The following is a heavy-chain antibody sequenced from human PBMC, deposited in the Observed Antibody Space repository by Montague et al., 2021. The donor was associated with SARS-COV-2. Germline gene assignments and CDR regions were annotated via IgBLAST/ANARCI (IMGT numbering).Heavy chain of an antibody. V-gene: IGHV2-70*11. CDR3: ARRTYDILTGYDDGMDV. CDR1: GFSLSTSGMC. J-gene: IGHJ6*02. Sequence: PVLVKPTQTLTLTCTFSGFSLSTSGMCVSWIRQPPGKALEWLARIDWDDDKYYSTSLKTRLTISKDTSKNQVVLTMTNMDPVDTATYYCARRTYDILTGYDDGMDVWGQGTTVTVSS. D-gene: IGHD3-9*01. CDR2: IDWDDDK.